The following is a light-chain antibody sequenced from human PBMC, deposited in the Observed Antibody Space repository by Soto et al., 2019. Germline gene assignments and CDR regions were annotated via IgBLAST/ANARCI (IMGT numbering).Light chain of an antibody. CDR2: NNN. J-gene: IGLJ2*01. V-gene: IGLV1-44*01. CDR1: SSNIGSNT. Sequence: QAVVTQPPSASGTPGQRVTISCSGSSSNIGSNTVNWYQQLPGTAPKLLIYNNNERPSGVPDRFSDSKSGTSASLAISGLQSEDEADYYCAAWDDSLNGPVFGGGTKVTVL. CDR3: AAWDDSLNGPV.